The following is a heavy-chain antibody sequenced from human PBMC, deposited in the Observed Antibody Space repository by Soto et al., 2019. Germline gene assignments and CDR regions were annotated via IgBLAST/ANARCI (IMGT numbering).Heavy chain of an antibody. CDR3: ARGSAEAGTAAIDH. V-gene: IGHV3-21*01. Sequence: EVQLVESGGGLVKPGGSLRLSCAASGFTFSNYNMNWVRQAPGKGLEWVSSISSSSSYIYYADSVKGRFTISRDNAKNSLYLQRNSLRAVDTAVYYCARGSAEAGTAAIDHWGQGTLVTVSS. CDR1: GFTFSNYN. D-gene: IGHD6-19*01. J-gene: IGHJ4*02. CDR2: ISSSSSYI.